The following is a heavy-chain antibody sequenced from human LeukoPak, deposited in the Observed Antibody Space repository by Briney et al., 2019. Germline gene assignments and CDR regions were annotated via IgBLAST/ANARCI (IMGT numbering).Heavy chain of an antibody. J-gene: IGHJ4*02. D-gene: IGHD6-19*01. CDR2: ISDSGVIT. Sequence: PGGSLRLSCAASGCAFSNQAMGWVRQASGKGLEWVSVISDSGVITYYADSVKGRFTISRDNSKNTLFLQMNSLRAEDTAVYYCAKDARRTSGWYFFDYWGQGTLVTVSS. CDR1: GCAFSNQA. CDR3: AKDARRTSGWYFFDY. V-gene: IGHV3-23*01.